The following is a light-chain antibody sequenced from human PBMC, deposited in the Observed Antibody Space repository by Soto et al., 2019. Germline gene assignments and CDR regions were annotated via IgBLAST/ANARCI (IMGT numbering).Light chain of an antibody. CDR3: LLSYNDAYV. CDR2: DTT. J-gene: IGLJ1*01. Sequence: QAVVTQEPSRTVSPGGTVTLTCGSSTGAVTNGHYPYWFQQKPGQAPRTLIYDTTNRHSWTPARFSGSLLGGKAALTLSGEQPEDEAEYYCLLSYNDAYVFGNGTKVTVL. CDR1: TGAVTNGHY. V-gene: IGLV7-46*01.